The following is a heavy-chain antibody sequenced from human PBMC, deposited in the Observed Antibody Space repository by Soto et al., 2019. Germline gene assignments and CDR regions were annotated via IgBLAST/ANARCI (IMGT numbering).Heavy chain of an antibody. Sequence: PGGSLRLSCAASGFTFSSYAMSWARQAPGKGLEWVSAISGSGGSTYYADSVKGRFTISRDNSKNTLYLQMNSLRAEDTAVYYCAKVPGYYDSSGAGGYFDYWGQGPLVTVSS. CDR3: AKVPGYYDSSGAGGYFDY. D-gene: IGHD3-22*01. CDR1: GFTFSSYA. V-gene: IGHV3-23*01. CDR2: ISGSGGST. J-gene: IGHJ4*02.